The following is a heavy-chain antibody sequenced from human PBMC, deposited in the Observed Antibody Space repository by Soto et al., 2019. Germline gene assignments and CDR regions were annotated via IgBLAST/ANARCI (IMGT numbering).Heavy chain of an antibody. CDR2: ISGSGRTT. J-gene: IGHJ6*03. CDR3: AKFRGPSYSYYYMDV. Sequence: EVQLLESGGGLVQPGGSLRLSCATSGFTFSTYAMNWLRQAPGRGLECVSFISGSGRTTYYADSGKGRFTVSRDNSKNTLYLQMNSLRAEDTALYYCAKFRGPSYSYYYMDVWGKGATVTVSS. D-gene: IGHD3-16*01. CDR1: GFTFSTYA. V-gene: IGHV3-23*01.